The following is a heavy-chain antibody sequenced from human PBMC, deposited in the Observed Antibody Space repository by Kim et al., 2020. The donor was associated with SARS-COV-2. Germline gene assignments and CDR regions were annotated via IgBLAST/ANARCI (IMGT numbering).Heavy chain of an antibody. CDR1: GFTFSSFA. J-gene: IGHJ4*02. CDR3: AKPGTATYGDGRFDY. Sequence: GGSLRLSCAASGFTFSSFAMHWVRQAPGKGLEWVAVLSYDGSKRYYADSVRGRFTISRDNSKNTLYLQMNTLRTEDTAVYYCAKPGTATYGDGRFDYWGQGTLVTVSS. CDR2: LSYDGSKR. D-gene: IGHD4-17*01. V-gene: IGHV3-30*18.